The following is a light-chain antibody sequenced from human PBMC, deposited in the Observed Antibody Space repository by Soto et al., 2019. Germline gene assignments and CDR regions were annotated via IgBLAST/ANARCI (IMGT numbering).Light chain of an antibody. CDR3: QQYNNWPIT. CDR2: GAS. V-gene: IGKV3-15*01. J-gene: IGKJ5*01. CDR1: QSVSSN. Sequence: EIVMTQSPATLSVSPGERATLSCRASQSVSSNLAWYQQKPGQAPRLLIYGASTRATGIPARFSGSGPGTEFTLTISSLQSEDFALYYCQQYNNWPITFGQGTRLEIK.